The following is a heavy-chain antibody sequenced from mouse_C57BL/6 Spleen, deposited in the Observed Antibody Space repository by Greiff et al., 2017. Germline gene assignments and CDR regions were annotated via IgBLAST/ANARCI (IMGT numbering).Heavy chain of an antibody. V-gene: IGHV1-81*01. CDR1: GYTFTSYG. D-gene: IGHD2-1*01. Sequence: VQVVESGAELARPGASVKLSCKASGYTFTSYGISWVKQRTGQGLEWIGEIYPRSGNTYYNEKFKGKATLTAEKSSSTAYMVLRSLTSEDSAVYFCARPLYYGNDYYAMDYWGQGTSVTVSS. J-gene: IGHJ4*01. CDR3: ARPLYYGNDYYAMDY. CDR2: IYPRSGNT.